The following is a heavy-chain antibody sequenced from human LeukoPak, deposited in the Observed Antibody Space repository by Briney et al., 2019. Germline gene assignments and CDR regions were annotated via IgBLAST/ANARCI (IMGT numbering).Heavy chain of an antibody. V-gene: IGHV3-13*01. J-gene: IGHJ5*02. CDR1: GFTLSTYD. CDR2: IDIPGNT. CDR3: ARAVAGTHWFDP. Sequence: GGSLRLSCAASGFTLSTYDMHWVRQPPGKGLEWVSGIDIPGNTYYPDSVKGRFTMSRESAKNSLYLQMNSLRAGDTAVYCARAVAGTHWFDPWGQGTLVTVSS. D-gene: IGHD6-19*01.